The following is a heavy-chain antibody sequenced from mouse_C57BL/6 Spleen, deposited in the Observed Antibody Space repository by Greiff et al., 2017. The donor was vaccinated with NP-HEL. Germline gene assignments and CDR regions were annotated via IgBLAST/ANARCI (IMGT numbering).Heavy chain of an antibody. CDR2: FYPGSGSI. D-gene: IGHD1-1*01. Sequence: VQLKESGAELVKPGASVKLSCKASGYTFTEYTIHWVKQRSGQGLEWTGWFYPGSGSIKYNEKFKDKATLTADKSSSTVYMELSRLTSEDSAVYFCARHEGGYGTPYAMDYWGQGTSVTVSS. CDR1: GYTFTEYT. J-gene: IGHJ4*01. CDR3: ARHEGGYGTPYAMDY. V-gene: IGHV1-62-2*01.